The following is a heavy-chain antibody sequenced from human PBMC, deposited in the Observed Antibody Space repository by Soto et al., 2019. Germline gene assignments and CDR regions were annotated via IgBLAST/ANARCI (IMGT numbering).Heavy chain of an antibody. CDR3: AKLPRGSSPENDY. Sequence: GGSLRLSFAASGFTFSIYAMTWVRQAPGKGLEWVSGLSSSGGTTHYADSVKGRFTISRDNSKNTLFLQMSSLRAEDTAVYYCAKLPRGSSPENDYWGQGTLVTVSS. V-gene: IGHV3-23*01. CDR1: GFTFSIYA. CDR2: LSSSGGTT. D-gene: IGHD6-6*01. J-gene: IGHJ4*02.